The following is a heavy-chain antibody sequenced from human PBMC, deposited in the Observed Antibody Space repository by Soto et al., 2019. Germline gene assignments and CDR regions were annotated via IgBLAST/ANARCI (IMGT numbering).Heavy chain of an antibody. J-gene: IGHJ4*02. CDR2: VYHTGAT. CDR1: GASISSSY. Sequence: ETLSLTCTVSGASISSSYWSWIRQSPERGLEWIAYVYHTGATNYNPSLKSRVTISLDTSKGQFSLNLTSLTTADTAVYFCARGGNRYSNVASGVGGFDFWGQGSLVTVSS. CDR3: ARGGNRYSNVASGVGGFDF. D-gene: IGHD5-12*01. V-gene: IGHV4-59*01.